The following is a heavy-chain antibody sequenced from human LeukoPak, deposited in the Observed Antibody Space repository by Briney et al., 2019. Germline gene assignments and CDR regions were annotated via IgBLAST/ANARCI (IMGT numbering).Heavy chain of an antibody. D-gene: IGHD4-17*01. CDR3: ARQLYGSDY. V-gene: IGHV4-34*01. Sequence: PSETLSLTCDVSGVSFSTYYWSWIRQSPDNGLEWIGEVNHSGYTNLSPSLKSRVTISVDTSKNQFSLKLSSVTAADTAVYYCARQLYGSDYWGQGTLVTVSS. CDR1: GVSFSTYY. J-gene: IGHJ4*02. CDR2: VNHSGYT.